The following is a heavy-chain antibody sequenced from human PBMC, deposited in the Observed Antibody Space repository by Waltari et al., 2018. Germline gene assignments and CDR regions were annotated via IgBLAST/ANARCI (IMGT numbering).Heavy chain of an antibody. V-gene: IGHV3-9*01. D-gene: IGHD1-26*01. Sequence: EVQLVESGGGLVQPGRSLRLSCAASGFTFDDYAMHWVRQAPGKGLEWVSGISWNSGSIGYADSVKGRFTISRDNAKNSLYLQMNSLRAEDTALYYCVKELYSGSYSGFDYWGQGTLVTVSS. CDR3: VKELYSGSYSGFDY. CDR2: ISWNSGSI. CDR1: GFTFDDYA. J-gene: IGHJ4*02.